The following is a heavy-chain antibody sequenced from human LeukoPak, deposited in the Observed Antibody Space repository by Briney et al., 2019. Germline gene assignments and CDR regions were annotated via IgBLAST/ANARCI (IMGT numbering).Heavy chain of an antibody. D-gene: IGHD6-19*01. Sequence: GGSLRLSCAASGFTFSSYAMSWVRQAPGKGLEWVSAISGSGASTYYADSVKGRFTISGDNSKNTLNLQMVSLRAEDTAVYYCAKHSLKTEYSGGRIWDCWGQGTLVTVSS. V-gene: IGHV3-23*01. CDR1: GFTFSSYA. J-gene: IGHJ4*02. CDR2: ISGSGAST. CDR3: AKHSLKTEYSGGRIWDC.